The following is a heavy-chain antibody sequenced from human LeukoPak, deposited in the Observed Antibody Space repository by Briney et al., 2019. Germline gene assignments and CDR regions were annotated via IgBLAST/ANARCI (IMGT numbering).Heavy chain of an antibody. Sequence: GGSLRLSCAASGFTFSSYTMSWVRQAPGKGLEWVSTITTSDGNTYYADSVKGRFTVSRDNSKNTLFLQMNSLRAEDTAVYYCAKDGGLWVAAHWGDSWGRGTLVTVSS. V-gene: IGHV3-23*01. J-gene: IGHJ4*02. CDR3: AKDGGLWVAAHWGDS. CDR2: ITTSDGNT. CDR1: GFTFSSYT. D-gene: IGHD2-15*01.